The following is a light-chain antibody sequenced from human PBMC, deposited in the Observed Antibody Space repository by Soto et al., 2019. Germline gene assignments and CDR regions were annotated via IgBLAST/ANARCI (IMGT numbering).Light chain of an antibody. CDR1: QGISTY. J-gene: IGKJ1*01. Sequence: DIQLTQSPSFLSASVGDRVTMTCRASQGISTYLAWYQQKPGKAPNLLIHTASTLQSGVPSRFSGSGSGTEFTLTISSLQPEDFATYYCLQHNNYPWTFGQGTKVDIK. CDR2: TAS. V-gene: IGKV1-9*01. CDR3: LQHNNYPWT.